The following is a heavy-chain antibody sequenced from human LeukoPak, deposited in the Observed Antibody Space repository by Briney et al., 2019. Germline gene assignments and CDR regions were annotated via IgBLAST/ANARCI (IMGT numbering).Heavy chain of an antibody. Sequence: ASVKVSCKASGYTFTGYYMHWVRQAPGQGLEWMGWINPNSGGTNYAQKFQGRVTMTRDTSISTAYMELSGLRSDDTAVYYCASTKYCSGGSCYGGDYYYMDVWGKGTTVTVSS. CDR3: ASTKYCSGGSCYGGDYYYMDV. CDR2: INPNSGGT. V-gene: IGHV1-2*02. CDR1: GYTFTGYY. J-gene: IGHJ6*03. D-gene: IGHD2-15*01.